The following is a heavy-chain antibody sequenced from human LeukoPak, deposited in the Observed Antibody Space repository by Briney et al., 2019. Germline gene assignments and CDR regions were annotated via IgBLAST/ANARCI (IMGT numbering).Heavy chain of an antibody. J-gene: IGHJ4*02. CDR3: ARAMEYQLLVLDY. D-gene: IGHD2-2*01. V-gene: IGHV5-51*01. CDR2: IYPGDSDT. Sequence: GESLKISCKGSGYSFTSYWIGWVRQMPGKGLEWMGIIYPGDSDTRYSPSFQGHVTISADKSISTAYLQWSSLKASDTAMYYCARAMEYQLLVLDYWGQGTLVTVSS. CDR1: GYSFTSYW.